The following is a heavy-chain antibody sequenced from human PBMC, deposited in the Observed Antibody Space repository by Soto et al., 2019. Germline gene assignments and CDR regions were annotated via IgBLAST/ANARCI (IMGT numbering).Heavy chain of an antibody. Sequence: QVQLQESGPGLVKPSQTLSLTCTVSGGSISSGGYYWSWIRQHPGKGLEWIGYIYYSGSTYYNPSLTSRVTISVDTSKNQYSRELSSVTAADTAVYYCARVRYCSGGSCSPRFDPWGQGTLVTVSS. CDR1: GGSISSGGYY. V-gene: IGHV4-31*03. J-gene: IGHJ5*02. D-gene: IGHD2-15*01. CDR2: IYYSGST. CDR3: ARVRYCSGGSCSPRFDP.